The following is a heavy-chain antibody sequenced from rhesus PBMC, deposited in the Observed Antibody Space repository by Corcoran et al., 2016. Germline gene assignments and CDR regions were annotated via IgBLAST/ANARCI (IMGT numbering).Heavy chain of an antibody. D-gene: IGHD5-24*01. CDR3: ARLRRYSGYSFSPHFDY. J-gene: IGHJ4*01. CDR2: IYWDDDK. V-gene: IGHV2-1*01. CDR1: GFSLSTSGMG. Sequence: QVTLKESGPALVKPTQTLTLTCTFSGFSLSTSGMGVGWIRQPSRKTLEWLAHIYWDDDKRYSTSLKSRRTISKDTSKNQVVLTMTNMDPVDTATYYCARLRRYSGYSFSPHFDYWGQGVLVTVSS.